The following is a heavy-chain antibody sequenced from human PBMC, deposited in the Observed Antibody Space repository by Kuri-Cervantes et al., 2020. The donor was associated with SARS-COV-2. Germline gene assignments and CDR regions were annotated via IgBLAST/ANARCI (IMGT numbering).Heavy chain of an antibody. J-gene: IGHJ5*02. CDR3: ARDRFYYDSHWFDP. D-gene: IGHD3-22*01. Sequence: SETLSLTCTVSGGSISSHYWSWIRQPPGKGLEWIGHIYTSGSTNYNPSLKSRVTISVDTSKNQFSLKLSSVTAADRAVYYCARDRFYYDSHWFDPWGQGTLVTVSS. CDR2: IYTSGST. V-gene: IGHV4-4*08. CDR1: GGSISSHY.